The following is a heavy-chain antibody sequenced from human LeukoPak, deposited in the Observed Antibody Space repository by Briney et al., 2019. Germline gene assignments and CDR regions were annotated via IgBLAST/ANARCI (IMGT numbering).Heavy chain of an antibody. D-gene: IGHD3-10*01. V-gene: IGHV1-2*02. CDR2: INPNSGAT. Sequence: AASVKVSCKSSGYTFTAYYIHWVRQAPGQGLKWMGWINPNSGATNHAQNFQARVAMTRDTSTSTAYMELSSLRSDDTAVYYCARVSGTTSFGNYWFDSWGRGTLVTVSS. CDR3: ARVSGTTSFGNYWFDS. J-gene: IGHJ5*01. CDR1: GYTFTAYY.